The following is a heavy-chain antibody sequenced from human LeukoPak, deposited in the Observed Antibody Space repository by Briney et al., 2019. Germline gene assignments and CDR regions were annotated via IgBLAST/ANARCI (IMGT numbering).Heavy chain of an antibody. CDR1: GGSFSGYY. D-gene: IGHD3-3*01. CDR2: INHSGST. J-gene: IGHJ5*02. Sequence: SETLSLTCAVYGGSFSGYYWSWIRQPPGKGLEWIGEINHSGSTNYNPSLKSRVTISVDTSKNQFSLKLSSVTAADTAVYYCARGGYDFWSGYCNWFDPWGQGTLVTVSS. CDR3: ARGGYDFWSGYCNWFDP. V-gene: IGHV4-34*01.